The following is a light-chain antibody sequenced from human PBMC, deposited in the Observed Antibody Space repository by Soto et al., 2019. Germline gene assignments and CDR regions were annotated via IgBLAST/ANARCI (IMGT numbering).Light chain of an antibody. CDR2: DAS. V-gene: IGKV1-5*01. CDR3: QQYNSYSGP. J-gene: IGKJ1*01. CDR1: QSISSW. Sequence: DIRMTMSPSALSATVRDRVTITCRASQSISSWLAWYQQKPGKAPKLLIYDASSLESGVPSRFSGSGSGTEFTLTISSLQPDDFAPYYCQQYNSYSGPFGHVAK.